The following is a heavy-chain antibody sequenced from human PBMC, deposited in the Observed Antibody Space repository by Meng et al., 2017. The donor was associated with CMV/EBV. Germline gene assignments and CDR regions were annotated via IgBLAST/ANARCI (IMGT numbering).Heavy chain of an antibody. CDR2: IYYRGSI. Sequence: SCAVSGYSISSSNWWGWIRQPPGKGLEWIGYIYYRGSIYYNPSLKSRVTMSVDTSKNQFSLKLNSVTAVDTAVYYCAGSNGYSSSWYYFDYWGQGTLVTVSS. D-gene: IGHD6-13*01. CDR3: AGSNGYSSSWYYFDY. V-gene: IGHV4-28*02. CDR1: GYSISSSNW. J-gene: IGHJ4*02.